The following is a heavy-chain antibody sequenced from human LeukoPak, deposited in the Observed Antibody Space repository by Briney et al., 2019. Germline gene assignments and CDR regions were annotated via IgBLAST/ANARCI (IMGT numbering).Heavy chain of an antibody. V-gene: IGHV4-4*07. Sequence: SETLSLTCTVSGGSISSYYWSWIRQPAGKGLEWIGRIYTSGSTNYNPSLKSRVTMSVDTSKNQFSLKLSSVTAADTAVYYCARDMARIFQGYNWFDPWGQGTLVTVSS. CDR3: ARDMARIFQGYNWFDP. CDR1: GGSISSYY. J-gene: IGHJ5*02. CDR2: IYTSGST. D-gene: IGHD2-15*01.